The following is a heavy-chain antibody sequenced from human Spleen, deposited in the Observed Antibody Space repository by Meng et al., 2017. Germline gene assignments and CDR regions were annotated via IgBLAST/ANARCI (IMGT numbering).Heavy chain of an antibody. D-gene: IGHD1-1*01. CDR3: ARGVNTGSYVYWFDP. CDR1: GDSVSSNSAA. Sequence: SETLSLTCAISGDSVSSNSAAWNWIRQSPSRGLEWLGRTYYRSKWYDDYALSVTSRISINPDTSKNQFSLQLKSVTPEDTAVYYCARGVNTGSYVYWFDPWGQGTLVTVSS. J-gene: IGHJ5*02. CDR2: TYYRSKWYD. V-gene: IGHV6-1*01.